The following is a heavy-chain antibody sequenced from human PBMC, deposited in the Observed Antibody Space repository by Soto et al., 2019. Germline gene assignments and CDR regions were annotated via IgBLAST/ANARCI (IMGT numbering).Heavy chain of an antibody. V-gene: IGHV3-30-3*01. CDR3: ARDRKGKQLWLRYKLYYYYGMDV. D-gene: IGHD5-18*01. CDR2: ISYDGSNK. J-gene: IGHJ6*02. Sequence: PGGSLRLSCAASGFTFSSYAMHWVRQAPGKGLEWVAVISYDGSNKYYADSVKGRFTISRDNSKNTLYLQMNSLRAEDTAVYYCARDRKGKQLWLRYKLYYYYGMDVWGQGTTVTVSS. CDR1: GFTFSSYA.